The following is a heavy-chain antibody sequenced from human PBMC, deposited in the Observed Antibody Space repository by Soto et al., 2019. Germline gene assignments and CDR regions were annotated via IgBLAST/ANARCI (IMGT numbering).Heavy chain of an antibody. Sequence: SETLSLTCTVSGRSISSSSYYWGWIRQPPGKGLEWIGSIYYSGSTYYNPSLKSRVTISVDTSKNQFSLKLSSVTAADTAVYYCARQGIAVAGTFFGRMDWFDPWGQGTLVTVSS. CDR1: GRSISSSSYY. CDR2: IYYSGST. CDR3: ARQGIAVAGTFFGRMDWFDP. D-gene: IGHD6-19*01. J-gene: IGHJ5*02. V-gene: IGHV4-39*01.